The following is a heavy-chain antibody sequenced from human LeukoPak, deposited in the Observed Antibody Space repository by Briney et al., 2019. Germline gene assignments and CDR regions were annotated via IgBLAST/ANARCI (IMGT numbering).Heavy chain of an antibody. V-gene: IGHV3-73*01. CDR3: TTTPYYYYYMDV. CDR2: IRSKANNYAT. Sequence: GGSLRLSCAASGFTLSGPAMHWVRQAFGKGLEWVSRIRSKANNYATEYAASVKGRFTISRDDSKNTAYLQLNSLKTEDTAVYCCTTTPYYYYYMDVWGKGTTVTVSS. CDR1: GFTLSGPA. J-gene: IGHJ6*03.